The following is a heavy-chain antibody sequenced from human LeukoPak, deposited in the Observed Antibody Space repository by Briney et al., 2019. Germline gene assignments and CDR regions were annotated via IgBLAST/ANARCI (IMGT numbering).Heavy chain of an antibody. Sequence: GGSPRLSCAASGFTFGTYGMTWVRQAPGKGLEWVSGITGSSTWTYYADSVRGRFTISRDNSKNTLHLQMSNLTADDTAIYYCARELVSLGTGYFDLWGRGTLVTVSS. CDR1: GFTFGTYG. CDR2: ITGSSTWT. D-gene: IGHD7-27*01. CDR3: ARELVSLGTGYFDL. V-gene: IGHV3-23*01. J-gene: IGHJ2*01.